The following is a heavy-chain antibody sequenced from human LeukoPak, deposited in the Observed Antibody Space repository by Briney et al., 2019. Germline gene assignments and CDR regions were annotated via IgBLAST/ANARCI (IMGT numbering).Heavy chain of an antibody. V-gene: IGHV1-69*04. CDR1: GGTFSSYA. CDR2: IITILGIA. D-gene: IGHD4-23*01. Sequence: TVKVSCKASGGTFSSYAISWVRQAPGQGLEWMGRIITILGIANYAQKFQGRVTITADKSTSTAYMELSSLRSEDTAVYYCARDLCCYGGNSGLFDYWGQGTLVTVSS. J-gene: IGHJ4*02. CDR3: ARDLCCYGGNSGLFDY.